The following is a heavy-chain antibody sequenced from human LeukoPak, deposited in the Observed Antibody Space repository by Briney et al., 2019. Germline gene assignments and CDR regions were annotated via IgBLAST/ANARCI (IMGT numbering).Heavy chain of an antibody. J-gene: IGHJ5*02. D-gene: IGHD3-3*01. V-gene: IGHV4-38-2*02. Sequence: SETLSLTCTVSGYSISSGYYWGWIRQPPGKGLEWIGSIYHSGSTYYNPSLKSRVTISVDTSKNQFSLKLSSVTAADSAVYYCARENYYDFWSGYPNWFDPWGQGTLVTVSS. CDR2: IYHSGST. CDR3: ARENYYDFWSGYPNWFDP. CDR1: GYSISSGYY.